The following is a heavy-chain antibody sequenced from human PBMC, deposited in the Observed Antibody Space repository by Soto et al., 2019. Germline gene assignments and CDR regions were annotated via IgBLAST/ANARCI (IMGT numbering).Heavy chain of an antibody. D-gene: IGHD3-22*01. Sequence: GGSLRLSCAASGFSFNRHWMSWVRQAPGKGRQWVASIKRDGSEKYYVDSVKGRFTISRDNVRNSLSLQRNSLRAEDTAVYYCARDPYYYDSHYYYGMDVWGQGTTVTVSS. CDR3: ARDPYYYDSHYYYGMDV. CDR2: IKRDGSEK. V-gene: IGHV3-7*01. J-gene: IGHJ6*02. CDR1: GFSFNRHW.